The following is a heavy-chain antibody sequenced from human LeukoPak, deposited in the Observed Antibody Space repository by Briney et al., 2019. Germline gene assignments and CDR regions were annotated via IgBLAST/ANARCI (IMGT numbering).Heavy chain of an antibody. V-gene: IGHV3-23*01. CDR2: ISGSGGST. D-gene: IGHD3-22*01. Sequence: PGGSLRLSCAASGFTFSSYAMSWVRQAPGKGLEWVSAISGSGGSTYYADSVKGRFTISRDNSKNTLYLQMNSLRAEDTAVYYCARGYGYYDSSGYLDYWGQGTLVTVSS. CDR1: GFTFSSYA. CDR3: ARGYGYYDSSGYLDY. J-gene: IGHJ4*02.